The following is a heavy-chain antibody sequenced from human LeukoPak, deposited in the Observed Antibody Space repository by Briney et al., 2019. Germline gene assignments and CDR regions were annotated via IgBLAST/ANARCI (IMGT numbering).Heavy chain of an antibody. Sequence: GSLRLSCAASGFIFSSYSMNWVRQAPGRGLEWISYISASSTTIYYGDSVKGRFTISRDNAKNSLYLQMNSLRAEDTAVYYCARDGVTYDFWSGLHWGQGTLVTVSS. CDR1: GFIFSSYS. CDR3: ARDGVTYDFWSGLH. D-gene: IGHD3-3*01. CDR2: ISASSTTI. V-gene: IGHV3-48*04. J-gene: IGHJ4*02.